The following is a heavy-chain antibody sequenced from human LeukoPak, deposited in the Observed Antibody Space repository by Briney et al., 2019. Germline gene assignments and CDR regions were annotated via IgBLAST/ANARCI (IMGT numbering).Heavy chain of an antibody. V-gene: IGHV3-74*01. CDR3: ARGLSGYASSLGY. CDR2: INSDGSST. Sequence: GGSLRLSCAASGFTFSSYWMSWVRQAPGKGLEWVSRINSDGSSTSYADSVRGRFSISRDNAKNTLYLQMNSLRAEDTAVYYCARGLSGYASSLGYWGQGTLVTVSA. J-gene: IGHJ4*02. D-gene: IGHD6-6*01. CDR1: GFTFSSYW.